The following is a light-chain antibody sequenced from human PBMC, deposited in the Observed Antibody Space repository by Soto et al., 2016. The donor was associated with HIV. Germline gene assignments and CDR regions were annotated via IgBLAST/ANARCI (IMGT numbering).Light chain of an antibody. J-gene: IGKJ4*01. CDR2: KAS. V-gene: IGKV1-5*03. CDR1: QTISNW. CDR3: QQYYNYPLT. Sequence: DIQMTQSPSTLSASVGDRVTITCRASQTISNWLAWYQQTPGKAPKLLIYKASNLERGVPSRFSGSGSGTEYTLAISSLQPDDFATYYCQQYYNYPLTFGGGTRVE.